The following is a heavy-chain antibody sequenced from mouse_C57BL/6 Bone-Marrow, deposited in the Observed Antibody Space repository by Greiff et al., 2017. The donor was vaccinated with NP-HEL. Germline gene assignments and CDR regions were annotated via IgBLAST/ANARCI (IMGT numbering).Heavy chain of an antibody. CDR3: TGQLTYYFDY. CDR1: GFNIKDDY. CDR2: IDPENGDT. V-gene: IGHV14-4*01. Sequence: EVHLVESGAELVRPGASVKLSCTASGFNIKDDYMHWVKQRPEQGLEWIGWIDPENGDTEYASKFQGKATITADTSSNTAYLQLSSLTSEDTAVYYCTGQLTYYFDYWGQGTTLTVSS. D-gene: IGHD3-3*01. J-gene: IGHJ2*01.